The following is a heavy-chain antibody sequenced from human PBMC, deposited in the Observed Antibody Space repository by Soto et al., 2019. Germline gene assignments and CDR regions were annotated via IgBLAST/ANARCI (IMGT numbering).Heavy chain of an antibody. CDR3: ASRYSYGYHTYYYGMDV. Sequence: ASVKVSCKASGGTFSSYAISWVRQAPGQGLEWMGGIITIFGTANYAQKFQGRVTITADESTSTAYMELSSLRSEDTAVYYCASRYSYGYHTYYYGMDVWGQGTTVTVSS. D-gene: IGHD5-18*01. CDR1: GGTFSSYA. CDR2: IITIFGTA. V-gene: IGHV1-69*13. J-gene: IGHJ6*02.